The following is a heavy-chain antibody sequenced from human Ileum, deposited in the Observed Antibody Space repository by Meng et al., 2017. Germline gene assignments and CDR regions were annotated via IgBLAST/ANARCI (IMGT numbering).Heavy chain of an antibody. V-gene: IGHV4-4*02. CDR1: SGSSSSNTY. J-gene: IGHJ4*02. D-gene: IGHD4-23*01. Sequence: QGQLEWARPGLVRLSGTPSLTCAVSSGSSSSNTYWSWVRQPPGKGLEWIGQISHSGSAYYNPSLKSRVTMSVDKSKSQFSLMLTSVTAADTAIYYCARHGGYSQDFWGQGTLVTVSS. CDR3: ARHGGYSQDF. CDR2: ISHSGSA.